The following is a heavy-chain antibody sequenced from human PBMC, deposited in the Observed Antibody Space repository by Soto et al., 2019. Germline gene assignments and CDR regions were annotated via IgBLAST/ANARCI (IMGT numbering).Heavy chain of an antibody. D-gene: IGHD1-26*01. CDR2: IYYSGRT. V-gene: IGHV4-31*03. CDR3: ARFYSGAEGLDCSDFFDS. Sequence: QVQLQESRPGLVKPSQTLSLTCTVSGGSISSGAYYWSWIRQHPGKGLECIGYIYYSGRTYSNLSLNSRIALTVDTSNTPSSLNISFATAADTAVYYCARFYSGAEGLDCSDFFDSWGQGTLVTVSS. J-gene: IGHJ4*02. CDR1: GGSISSGAYY.